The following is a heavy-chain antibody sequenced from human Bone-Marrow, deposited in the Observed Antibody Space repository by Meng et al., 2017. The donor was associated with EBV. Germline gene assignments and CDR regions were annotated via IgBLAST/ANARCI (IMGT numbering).Heavy chain of an antibody. J-gene: IGHJ4*02. V-gene: IGHV3-21*01. CDR1: GFTFSSYS. Sequence: EVQLVESGGGLVKPGGSLRLSCAASGFTFSSYSMNWVRQAPGKGLEWVSSISSSSSYIYYADSVKGRFTISRDNAKNSLYLQMNSLRAEDTAVYYCASLHYYDSSGFDYWGQGTLINVSS. CDR2: ISSSSSYI. D-gene: IGHD3-22*01. CDR3: ASLHYYDSSGFDY.